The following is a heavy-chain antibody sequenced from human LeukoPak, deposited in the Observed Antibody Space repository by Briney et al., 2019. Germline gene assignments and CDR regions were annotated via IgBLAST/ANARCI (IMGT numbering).Heavy chain of an antibody. V-gene: IGHV3-30-3*01. CDR3: SRDLGLLGYYATFEY. CDR2: ISYDGSNK. CDR1: GFTFSSYA. J-gene: IGHJ4*02. Sequence: GRSLRLSCAASGFTFSSYAMHWVRQAPGKGLEWVAVISYDGSNKYYADSVKGRFTISRGNSKHTLYLQIDSLRAEDTAVYYCSRDLGLLGYYATFEYWGQGTLVTVSS. D-gene: IGHD3-22*01.